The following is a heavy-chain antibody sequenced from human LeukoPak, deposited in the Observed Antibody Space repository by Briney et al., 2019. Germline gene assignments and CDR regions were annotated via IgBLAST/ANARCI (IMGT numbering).Heavy chain of an antibody. Sequence: GASVKVSCKASGYTFTSYGISWVRQAPGQGLEWMGWISAYNGNTNYAQKLQGRVTMTTDTSTSTAYMELRSLRSDDTAVYYCARGFTAYYYDSSGYYYLGYWGQGTLVTVSS. CDR3: ARGFTAYYYDSSGYYYLGY. D-gene: IGHD3-22*01. CDR2: ISAYNGNT. V-gene: IGHV1-18*01. J-gene: IGHJ4*02. CDR1: GYTFTSYG.